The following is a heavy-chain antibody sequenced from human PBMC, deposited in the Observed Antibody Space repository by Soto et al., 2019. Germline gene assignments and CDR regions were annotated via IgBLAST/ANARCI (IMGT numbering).Heavy chain of an antibody. V-gene: IGHV3-23*01. Sequence: EVQLLESGGGLVQPGGSLRLSCAASGFTFSSYAMSWVRQAPGKGLEWVSVISDSGAATYYADSVKGRFTISRDNSKNTLYVQMNSLRAEDKSVYYGAKNLYVSGGYMDVWGKGTTVTVSS. D-gene: IGHD3-10*01. J-gene: IGHJ6*03. CDR1: GFTFSSYA. CDR3: AKNLYVSGGYMDV. CDR2: ISDSGAAT.